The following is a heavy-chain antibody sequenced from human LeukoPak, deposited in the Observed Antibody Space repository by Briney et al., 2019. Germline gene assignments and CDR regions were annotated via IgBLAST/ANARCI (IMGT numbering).Heavy chain of an antibody. Sequence: SETLSLTRTVSGGSTSSYYWSWIRQPPGKGLEWIGYIYYSGSTSYNPSLKSRVTISLDTSKNQFSLKLSSVTAADTAVYYCARERGSGWYRGAFDIWGQGTMVTVSS. J-gene: IGHJ3*02. D-gene: IGHD6-19*01. V-gene: IGHV4-59*01. CDR3: ARERGSGWYRGAFDI. CDR1: GGSTSSYY. CDR2: IYYSGST.